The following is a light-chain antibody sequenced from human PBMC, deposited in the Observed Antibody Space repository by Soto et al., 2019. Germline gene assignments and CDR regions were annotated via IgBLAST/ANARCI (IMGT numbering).Light chain of an antibody. Sequence: QSVLTQPASVSDSPGQSITISCTGTSSDVGGSNFVSWYQQHPGKPPKLIIYDVAKRPSGVPDRFSGSKSGNTASLTISGLQAEDEADYYCTSHAGTNNFPYVFGTGTKV. J-gene: IGLJ1*01. CDR3: TSHAGTNNFPYV. CDR2: DVA. V-gene: IGLV2-8*01. CDR1: SSDVGGSNF.